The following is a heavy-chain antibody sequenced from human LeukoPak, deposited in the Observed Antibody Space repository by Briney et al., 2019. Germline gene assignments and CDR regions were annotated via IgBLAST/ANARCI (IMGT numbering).Heavy chain of an antibody. CDR2: INHRGDT. CDR3: ARGPTISETGYFDY. V-gene: IGHV4-34*01. D-gene: IGHD1-1*01. CDR1: GGSFSSYY. Sequence: SETLSLTCAVYGGSFSSYYWSWIRQSPGKGLEWIAEINHRGDTNYNPSVKSRVTISVDTSKNQFSLKVTSLAAADTAVYYCARGPTISETGYFDYWGQGTLVTVSS. J-gene: IGHJ4*03.